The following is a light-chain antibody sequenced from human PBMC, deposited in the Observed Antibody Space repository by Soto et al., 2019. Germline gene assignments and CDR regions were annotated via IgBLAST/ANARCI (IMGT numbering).Light chain of an antibody. CDR3: MSYTETADYV. J-gene: IGLJ1*01. CDR2: EVS. CDR1: SSDVGGYDH. V-gene: IGLV2-8*01. Sequence: QSALTQPPSASGSPGQSVTISCTGTSSDVGGYDHVSWFQQHPGQVPKLMIYEVSARPSGVPNRFSGSKSGNTASLTVSGLQAEDEADYYCMSYTETADYVFGTGTKVTVL.